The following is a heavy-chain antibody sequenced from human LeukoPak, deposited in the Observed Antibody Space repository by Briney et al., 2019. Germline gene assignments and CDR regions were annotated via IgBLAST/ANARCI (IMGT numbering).Heavy chain of an antibody. V-gene: IGHV3-53*01. Sequence: PGGSLRLSCAASGFTVSSNYMSWVRQAPGKGLEWVSVIYSGGSTYYADSVKGRFTISRDNSKNTLYLQMNSLRAEDTAVYYCAKERSSGWYGHIHGYWGQGTLVTVSS. CDR2: IYSGGST. CDR1: GFTVSSNY. D-gene: IGHD6-19*01. J-gene: IGHJ4*02. CDR3: AKERSSGWYGHIHGY.